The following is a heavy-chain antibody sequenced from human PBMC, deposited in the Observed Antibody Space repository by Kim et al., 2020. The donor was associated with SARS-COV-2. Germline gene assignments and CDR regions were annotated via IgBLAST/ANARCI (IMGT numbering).Heavy chain of an antibody. CDR1: GGSFSGYY. CDR3: ARGLLLSATVAGTYYYYG. Sequence: SETLSLTCAVYGGSFSGYYWSWIRQPPGKGLEWIGEINHSGSTNYNPSLKSRVTISVDTSKNQFSLKLSSVTAADTAVYYCARGLLLSATVAGTYYYYG. J-gene: IGHJ6*01. CDR2: INHSGST. V-gene: IGHV4-34*01. D-gene: IGHD6-19*01.